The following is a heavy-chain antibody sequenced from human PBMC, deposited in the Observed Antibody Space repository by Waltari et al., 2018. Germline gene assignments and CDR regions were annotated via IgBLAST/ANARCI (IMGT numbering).Heavy chain of an antibody. V-gene: IGHV1-69*02. Sequence: QVQLVQSGAEVKKPGSSVKVSCKASGGTFSSYTISWVRQAPGQGLEWMGRIIPIRGIANYAQKFQGRVTITADKSTSTAYMELSSLRSEDTAVYYCARRGEGIAAAGTRDYFDYWGQGTLVTVSS. D-gene: IGHD6-13*01. CDR3: ARRGEGIAAAGTRDYFDY. CDR1: GGTFSSYT. J-gene: IGHJ4*02. CDR2: IIPIRGIA.